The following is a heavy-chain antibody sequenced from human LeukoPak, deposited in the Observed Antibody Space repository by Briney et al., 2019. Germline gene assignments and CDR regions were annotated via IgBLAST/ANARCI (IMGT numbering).Heavy chain of an antibody. D-gene: IGHD2-15*01. J-gene: IGHJ4*02. CDR3: ERAIYCSGGSCHWEFDY. CDR1: GYTFRRYF. Sequence: GASVKVSCKASGYTFRRYFMNWVRQAPGQGLEWMGIINPRDGSISYAQKFQGRVTMTRATSTSTVYMELSSLSSEDTAVYYCERAIYCSGGSCHWEFDYWGQGTLVTVSS. V-gene: IGHV1-46*01. CDR2: INPRDGSI.